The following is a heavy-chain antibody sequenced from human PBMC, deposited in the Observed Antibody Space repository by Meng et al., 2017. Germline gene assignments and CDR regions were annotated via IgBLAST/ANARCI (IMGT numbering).Heavy chain of an antibody. V-gene: IGHV4-34*01. CDR1: GGSFSGYY. CDR2: INHSGST. J-gene: IGHJ6*02. Sequence: QVQLQQWGAGLLKPSETLFLTCAVYGGSFSGYYWSWIRQPPGKGLEWIGEINHSGSTNYNPSLKSRVTISVDTSKNQFSLKLSSVTAADTAVYYCARGYYDYVWGSYRGYGMDVWGQGTTVTVSS. CDR3: ARGYYDYVWGSYRGYGMDV. D-gene: IGHD3-16*01.